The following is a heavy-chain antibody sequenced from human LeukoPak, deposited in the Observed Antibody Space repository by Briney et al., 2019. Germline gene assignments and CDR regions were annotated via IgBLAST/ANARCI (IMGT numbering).Heavy chain of an antibody. CDR2: IYYSGST. CDR1: GGSISSYY. Sequence: SETLSLTCTVSGGSISSYYWSWIRQPPGKGLEWIGYIYYSGSTNYNPSLKSRVTISVDTSKNQFSLKLSSVTAADTAVYYCATSKTGTMYYFDYWGQGTLVTVSS. CDR3: ATSKTGTMYYFDY. D-gene: IGHD1-7*01. V-gene: IGHV4-59*12. J-gene: IGHJ4*02.